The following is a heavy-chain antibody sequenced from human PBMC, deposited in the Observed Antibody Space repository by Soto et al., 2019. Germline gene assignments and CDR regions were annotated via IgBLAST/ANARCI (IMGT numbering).Heavy chain of an antibody. V-gene: IGHV3-30*02. D-gene: IGHD2-15*01. CDR2: IQNDESAK. J-gene: IGHJ4*02. Sequence: GGSLRLSCAASGFSFSAYGIHWVRQAPGKGLEWVAFIQNDESAKHYADPVKGRFTISRDNFKNTASVQMNSLRAEDTAVYYCAKAVCSGGSCYSHYWGQGTLVTVSS. CDR1: GFSFSAYG. CDR3: AKAVCSGGSCYSHY.